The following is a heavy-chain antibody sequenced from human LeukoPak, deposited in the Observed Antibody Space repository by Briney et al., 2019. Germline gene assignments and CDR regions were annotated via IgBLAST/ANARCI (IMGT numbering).Heavy chain of an antibody. J-gene: IGHJ6*03. CDR3: ARGSHIAARRIPPGYYYMDV. CDR1: GGSFSGYY. Sequence: PSETLSLTCAVYGGSFSGYYWSWIRQPPGKGLEWIGEINHSGSTNYNPSLKSRVTISVDTSKNQFSLKLSSVTAADTAVYYCARGSHIAARRIPPGYYYMDVWGKGTTVTVSS. D-gene: IGHD6-6*01. V-gene: IGHV4-34*01. CDR2: INHSGST.